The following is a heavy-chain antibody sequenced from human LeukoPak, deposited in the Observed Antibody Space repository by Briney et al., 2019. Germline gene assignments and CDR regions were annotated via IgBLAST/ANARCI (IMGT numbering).Heavy chain of an antibody. CDR3: ARDHCSSTNCYFDF. CDR2: VNHSGST. Sequence: PSETLSLTCAVYGGSFSGYYWSWIRQPPGKGLEWIGDVNHSGSTNYNPSLKSRVTISVDTSKNQFSLKLSSVTAADTAVYHCARDHCSSTNCYFDFWGQGTLVTVSS. J-gene: IGHJ4*02. D-gene: IGHD2-2*01. V-gene: IGHV4-34*01. CDR1: GGSFSGYY.